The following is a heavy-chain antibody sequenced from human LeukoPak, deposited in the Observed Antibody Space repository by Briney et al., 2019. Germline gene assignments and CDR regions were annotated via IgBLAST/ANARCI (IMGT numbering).Heavy chain of an antibody. CDR2: IIPIFGTA. J-gene: IGHJ4*02. CDR1: GGIFSSYA. Sequence: EASVKVSCKASGGIFSSYAISWVRQAPGQGLEWMGGIIPIFGTANYAQKFQGRVTITADESTSTAYMELSSLRSEDTAVYYCASEGGYSSSWYHWGQGTLVTVSS. D-gene: IGHD6-13*01. CDR3: ASEGGYSSSWYH. V-gene: IGHV1-69*13.